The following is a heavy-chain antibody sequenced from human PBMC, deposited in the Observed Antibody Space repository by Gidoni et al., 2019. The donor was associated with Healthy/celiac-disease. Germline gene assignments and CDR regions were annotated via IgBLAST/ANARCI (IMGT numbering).Heavy chain of an antibody. J-gene: IGHJ6*02. CDR2: RNPNSGNT. D-gene: IGHD1-26*01. V-gene: IGHV1-8*01. Sequence: QVQLVQSGSEVKQPGASVKVACKASGYTFTSYDINWLRQATGQGLEWMGWRNPNSGNTGYAQKFQGRVTMTRNTAISTAYMELSSLRSEDTAVYYCARAGEWGGHINYGMDVWGQGTTVTVSS. CDR1: GYTFTSYD. CDR3: ARAGEWGGHINYGMDV.